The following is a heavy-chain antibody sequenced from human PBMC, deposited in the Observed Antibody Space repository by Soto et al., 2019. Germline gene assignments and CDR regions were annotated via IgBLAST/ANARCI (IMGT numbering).Heavy chain of an antibody. CDR1: GITFSNAW. CDR3: TIMGLGTFQY. V-gene: IGHV3-15*01. J-gene: IGHJ4*02. CDR2: IQKKADGGAT. D-gene: IGHD1-26*01. Sequence: EVQLVESGGGLVKDGGSLRLSCAVSGITFSNAWMAWVRQAPGKGLEWVGRIQKKADGGATEYAASVKGRLSISRDDSKNTLYLQIDSLKTEDSAVYYCTIMGLGTFQYWGQGNLLTVSS.